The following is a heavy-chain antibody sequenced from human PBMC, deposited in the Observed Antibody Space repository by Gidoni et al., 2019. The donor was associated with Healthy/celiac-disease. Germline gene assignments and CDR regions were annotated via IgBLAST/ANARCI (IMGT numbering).Heavy chain of an antibody. V-gene: IGHV3-48*04. Sequence: EVQLVESGGGLVQPGGSLSLSCAASGFTFSSYSMNWVRQAPGKGLEWVSYISSSSSTIYYADSVKGRFTISRDNAKNSLYLQMNSLRAEDTAVYYYASSYYYDSSGPSPLDYWGQGTLVTVSS. D-gene: IGHD3-22*01. CDR1: GFTFSSYS. CDR3: ASSYYYDSSGPSPLDY. CDR2: ISSSSSTI. J-gene: IGHJ4*02.